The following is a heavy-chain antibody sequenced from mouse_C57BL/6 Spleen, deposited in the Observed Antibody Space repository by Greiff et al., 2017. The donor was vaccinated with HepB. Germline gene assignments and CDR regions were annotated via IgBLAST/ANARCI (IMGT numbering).Heavy chain of an antibody. Sequence: VKLMESGAELVKPGASVKISCKASGYAFSSYWMNWVKQRPGKGLEWIGQIYPGDGDTNYNGKFKGKAPLTADKSSSTAYMQLSSLTSEDSAVYFCARQGYGYDAFAYWGQGTLVTVSA. CDR3: ARQGYGYDAFAY. V-gene: IGHV1-80*01. CDR1: GYAFSSYW. CDR2: IYPGDGDT. D-gene: IGHD2-2*01. J-gene: IGHJ3*01.